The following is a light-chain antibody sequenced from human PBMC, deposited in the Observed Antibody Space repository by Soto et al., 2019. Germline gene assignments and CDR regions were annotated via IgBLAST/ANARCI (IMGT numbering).Light chain of an antibody. CDR1: SNDVGAYNY. CDR2: EVT. Sequence: SLLIQPASSSGAPGQAVTLSCPGSSNDVGAYNYVSWYQQHPGKAPKLIIYEVTKRPSGVPDRFSGSKSGNTASLTVSGLQADDEADYFCGSDAGSDNDVFGTGTKVTV. V-gene: IGLV2-8*01. J-gene: IGLJ1*01. CDR3: GSDAGSDNDV.